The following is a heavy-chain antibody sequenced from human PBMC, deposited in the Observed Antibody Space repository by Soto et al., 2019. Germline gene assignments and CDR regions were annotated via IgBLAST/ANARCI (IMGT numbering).Heavy chain of an antibody. V-gene: IGHV4-31*03. D-gene: IGHD3-3*01. CDR2: IYYSGST. CDR1: GGSISSGGYY. J-gene: IGHJ5*02. CDR3: ARSITIFGVVKNWFDP. Sequence: SGTLSLTCTVSGGSISSGGYYWSWIRQHPGKGLEWIGYIYYSGSTYYNPSLKSRVTISVDTSKNQFSLKLSSVTAADTAVYYCARSITIFGVVKNWFDPWGQGTLVTVS.